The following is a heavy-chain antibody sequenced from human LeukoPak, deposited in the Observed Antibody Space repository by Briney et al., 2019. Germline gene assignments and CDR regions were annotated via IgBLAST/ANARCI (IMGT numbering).Heavy chain of an antibody. CDR3: ARTQQQLGRVGATTHYYHYYYMDV. Sequence: PGGTLRLSCAASGFTFNNYDMNWVRQAPGKGLEWVSFIGGSGRSTYYADSVKGRFTISRDNAKNSLYLQMNSLRAEDTAVYYCARTQQQLGRVGATTHYYHYYYMDVWGKGTTVTISS. CDR2: IGGSGRST. V-gene: IGHV3-48*03. CDR1: GFTFNNYD. D-gene: IGHD1-26*01. J-gene: IGHJ6*03.